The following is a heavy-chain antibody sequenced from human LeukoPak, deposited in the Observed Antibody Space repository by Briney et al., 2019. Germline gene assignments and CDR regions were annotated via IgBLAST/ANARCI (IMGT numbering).Heavy chain of an antibody. CDR3: ARIKGVKVDY. CDR2: IDWDDDK. CDR1: GFSLSTRGMR. Sequence: SGPTLVNPTQTLTLTCTFSGFSLSTRGMRVSWIRQPPGQALEWLARIDWDDDKFYSTSLKTRLTISKDTSKNQVVLTMTNMDPVDTATYYCARIKGVKVDYWGQGTLVTVSS. V-gene: IGHV2-70*04. J-gene: IGHJ4*02. D-gene: IGHD3-10*01.